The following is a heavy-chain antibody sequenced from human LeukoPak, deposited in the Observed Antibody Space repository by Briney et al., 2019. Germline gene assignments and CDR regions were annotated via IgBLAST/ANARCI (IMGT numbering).Heavy chain of an antibody. Sequence: PGGSLRLSCAASGFTFSNYAMNWVRQPPGKGLEWVSTISGSGDSTYYADSVKGRFTISRDNSKNALYLQMNSLRAEDTAVYYCAKAKTQAMVLPGNYWGQGTRVTVSS. D-gene: IGHD5-18*01. CDR3: AKAKTQAMVLPGNY. CDR1: GFTFSNYA. V-gene: IGHV3-23*01. CDR2: ISGSGDST. J-gene: IGHJ4*02.